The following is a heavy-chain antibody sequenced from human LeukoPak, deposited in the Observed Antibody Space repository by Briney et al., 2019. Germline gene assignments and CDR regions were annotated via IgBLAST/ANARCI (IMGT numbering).Heavy chain of an antibody. Sequence: GGSLRLSCAASGFIFSDYGMSWVRQAPGKGLEWVSTIRGDGGDTHYADSVKGRFTISRDNSKDTLYMEMKSLRVEDTAVYYCARDVGGSSFFDYWGQGTLVTVSS. CDR2: IRGDGGDT. D-gene: IGHD2-2*01. J-gene: IGHJ4*02. V-gene: IGHV3-23*01. CDR1: GFIFSDYG. CDR3: ARDVGGSSFFDY.